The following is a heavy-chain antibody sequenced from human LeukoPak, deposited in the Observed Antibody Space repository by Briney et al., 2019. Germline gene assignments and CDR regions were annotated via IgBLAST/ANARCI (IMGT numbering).Heavy chain of an antibody. D-gene: IGHD3-10*01. Sequence: ASVKVSCQASVHNFHHYYLHWLRPAPGQRLDGMEWIRPESDVTKTPQKVQCRVAMTSDRSISTVYIALFTLRSDDTAAYFCARGRWAGTGSFDPWGQGTLVTVSS. CDR2: IRPESDVT. V-gene: IGHV1-2*02. CDR3: ARGRWAGTGSFDP. J-gene: IGHJ5*02. CDR1: VHNFHHYY.